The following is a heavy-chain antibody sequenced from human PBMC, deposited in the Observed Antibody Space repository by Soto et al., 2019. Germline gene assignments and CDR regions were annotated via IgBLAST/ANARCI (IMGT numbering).Heavy chain of an antibody. CDR1: GGSISSSSYY. CDR2: IYYSGST. Sequence: SETLSLTCTVSGGSISSSSYYWGWIRQPPGKGLEWIGSIYYSGSTYYNPSLKSRVTISVDTSKNQFSLKLSSVTAADTAVYYCARHVLISQWRVLIDASEYWFDLWGQGTLVPVSS. J-gene: IGHJ5*02. V-gene: IGHV4-39*01. CDR3: ARHVLISQWRVLIDASEYWFDL. D-gene: IGHD6-19*01.